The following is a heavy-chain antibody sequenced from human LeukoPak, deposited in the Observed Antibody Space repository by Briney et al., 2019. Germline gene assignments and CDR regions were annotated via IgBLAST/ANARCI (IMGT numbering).Heavy chain of an antibody. Sequence: GGSLRLSWAASGFIFNNYGLVWVRQAPGKGLEWVSAISNDGGGTTYADFVKGRFSVSIDNSKNTLFLQMNSLRAEDTALYYCAKGSSGYFFDLWGQGTLVTVSS. CDR3: AKGSSGYFFDL. V-gene: IGHV3-23*01. J-gene: IGHJ4*02. CDR2: ISNDGGGT. D-gene: IGHD3-22*01. CDR1: GFIFNNYG.